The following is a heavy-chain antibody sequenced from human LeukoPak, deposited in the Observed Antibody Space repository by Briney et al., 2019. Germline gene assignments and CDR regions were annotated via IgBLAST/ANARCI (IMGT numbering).Heavy chain of an antibody. J-gene: IGHJ5*02. CDR3: AVLYDFWSGYPHRGFDP. CDR2: INAGNGGT. Sequence: ASVKVSCKASGYTFTSYALHWLRQAPGQRLEWMGWINAGNGGTKYSQEFQGRVTITRDTSATTAYMELSSLRSEDTAVYYCAVLYDFWSGYPHRGFDPWGQGTLVTVSS. CDR1: GYTFTSYA. V-gene: IGHV1-3*03. D-gene: IGHD3-3*01.